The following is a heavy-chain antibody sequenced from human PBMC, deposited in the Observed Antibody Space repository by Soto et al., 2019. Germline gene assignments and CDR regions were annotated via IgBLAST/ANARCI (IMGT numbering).Heavy chain of an antibody. V-gene: IGHV1-69*04. CDR2: IIPILGIA. CDR3: ERDSHDYGGRLFQH. CDR1: GGTFSSYT. Sequence: ASVLVSCKASGGTFSSYTISWVRQAPGQGLEWMGRIIPILGIANYAQKLQGRVTITVDKSTSTAYMALSRLTSEDTAVSYCERDSHDYGGRLFQHWGQGTLVTVSS. J-gene: IGHJ1*01. D-gene: IGHD4-17*01.